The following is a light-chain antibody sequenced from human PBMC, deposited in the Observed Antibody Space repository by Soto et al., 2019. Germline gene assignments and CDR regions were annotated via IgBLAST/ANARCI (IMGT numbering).Light chain of an antibody. CDR3: QTWSTDIRV. J-gene: IGLJ2*01. Sequence: QLVLTQPPCASASLGASVKLTCTLSSGHNSYAIAWHQQQPEKGPRYLMKLNSDGSHSKGDGIPDRFSGSSSGAERYLTISSLQSEDEADYYCQTWSTDIRVFGGGTKLTV. V-gene: IGLV4-69*01. CDR1: SGHNSYA. CDR2: LNSDGSH.